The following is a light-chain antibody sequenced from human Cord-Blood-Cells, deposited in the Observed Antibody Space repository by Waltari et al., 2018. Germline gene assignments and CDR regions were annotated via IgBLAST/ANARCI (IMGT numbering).Light chain of an antibody. V-gene: IGKV1-39*01. CDR3: QQSYSTPPLT. CDR2: AAS. Sequence: DIQMTQSPFSLSASVGDRVNITCQASQSISSYLNWYQQKPGKAPKLLIYAASSLQSGVPSRFSGSGSGTDFTLTISSLQPEDFATYYCQQSYSTPPLTFGGGTRLEIK. CDR1: QSISSY. J-gene: IGKJ4*01.